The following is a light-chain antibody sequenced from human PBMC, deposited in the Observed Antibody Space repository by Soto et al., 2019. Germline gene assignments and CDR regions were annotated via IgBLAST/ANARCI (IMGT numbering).Light chain of an antibody. CDR1: ISNIGSNY. Sequence: QSVVTQPPSASGAPGQRVIISCSGSISNIGSNYVYWYQRLPGTAPKLLIYSNNQRPSGVPDRFSGSKSGTSASLAISGLRSEDEADYYCAAWDDSLSVVVFGGGTKLTVL. CDR2: SNN. CDR3: AAWDDSLSVVV. J-gene: IGLJ2*01. V-gene: IGLV1-47*02.